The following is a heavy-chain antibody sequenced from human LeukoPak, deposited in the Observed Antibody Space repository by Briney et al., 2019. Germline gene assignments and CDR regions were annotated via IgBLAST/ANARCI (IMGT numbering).Heavy chain of an antibody. Sequence: GGSLRLSCAASEFTFASYSMNWVRQAPGKGLEWVSSISSSSEFIYYADSVKGRFTISRDNAKNSLYLQMNSLRADDTAVYYCARDEATMVRGHDYWGQGTLVTVSS. CDR3: ARDEATMVRGHDY. CDR1: EFTFASYS. J-gene: IGHJ4*02. D-gene: IGHD3-10*01. V-gene: IGHV3-21*01. CDR2: ISSSSEFI.